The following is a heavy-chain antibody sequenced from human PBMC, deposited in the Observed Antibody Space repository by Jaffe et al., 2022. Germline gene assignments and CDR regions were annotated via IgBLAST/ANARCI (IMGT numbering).Heavy chain of an antibody. CDR1: GGSISSYY. CDR3: ARDLGGKVT. Sequence: QVQLQESGPGLVKPSETLSLTCTVSGGSISSYYWSWIRQPPGKGLEWIGYIYYSGSTNYNPSLKSRVTISVDTSKNQFSLKLSSVTAADTAVYYCARDLGGKVTWGQGTLVTVSS. V-gene: IGHV4-59*01. CDR2: IYYSGST. J-gene: IGHJ5*02. D-gene: IGHD2-15*01.